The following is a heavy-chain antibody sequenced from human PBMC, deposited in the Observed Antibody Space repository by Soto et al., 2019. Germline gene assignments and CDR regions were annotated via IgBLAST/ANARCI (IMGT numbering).Heavy chain of an antibody. V-gene: IGHV3-23*01. CDR1: GFSFSDYA. J-gene: IGHJ5*02. D-gene: IGHD2-15*01. Sequence: EVQLLESGGGLVQPGGSLRLSCAASGFSFSDYAMSWVRQAPGKGLEWVSVISGSDGSTYYADSVNGRFTIARDNSNNAMYLQMNSLRAVDTAIYYCSQLRSAVIVAASNTWGQGTLVSVSS. CDR2: ISGSDGST. CDR3: SQLRSAVIVAASNT.